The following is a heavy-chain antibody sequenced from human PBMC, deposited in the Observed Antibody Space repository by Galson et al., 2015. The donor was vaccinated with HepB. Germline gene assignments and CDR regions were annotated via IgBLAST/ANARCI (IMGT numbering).Heavy chain of an antibody. CDR1: GGSFSGYY. Sequence: ETLSLTCAVYGGSFSGYYWSWIRQPPGKGLEWIGEINHSGCTNYNPSLKSRVAISVDTSKNQFSLNLRYVTAADTAVYYCARGPAGITAAGAMAHFDYWGQGTLVTVSS. CDR2: INHSGCT. J-gene: IGHJ4*02. V-gene: IGHV4-34*01. D-gene: IGHD6-13*01. CDR3: ARGPAGITAAGAMAHFDY.